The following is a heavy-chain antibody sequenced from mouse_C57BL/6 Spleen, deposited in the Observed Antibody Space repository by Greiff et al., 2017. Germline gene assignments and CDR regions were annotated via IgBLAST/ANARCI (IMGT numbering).Heavy chain of an antibody. V-gene: IGHV2-2*01. Sequence: QVQLKESGPGLVQPSQSLSITCTVSGFSLTSYGVHWVRQSPGKGLEWLGVIWSGGSTDYNAAFISRLSISKDNSKSQVFFKMNSLQAADTAIYYCARNNFYFDYWGQGTTLTVSS. CDR1: GFSLTSYG. J-gene: IGHJ2*01. CDR2: IWSGGST. D-gene: IGHD1-3*01. CDR3: ARNNFYFDY.